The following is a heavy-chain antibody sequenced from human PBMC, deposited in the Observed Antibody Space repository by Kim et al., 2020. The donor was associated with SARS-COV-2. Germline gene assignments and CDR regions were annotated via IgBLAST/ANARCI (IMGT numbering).Heavy chain of an antibody. CDR3: AGDQGYDILTGYYYYYGMDV. J-gene: IGHJ6*02. CDR2: IKQDGSEK. D-gene: IGHD3-9*01. V-gene: IGHV3-7*03. Sequence: GGSLRLSCAASGFTFSSYWMSWVRQAPGKGLEWVANIKQDGSEKYYVDSVKGRFTISRDNAKNSLYLQMNSLRAEDTAVYYCAGDQGYDILTGYYYYYGMDVWGQGTTVTVSS. CDR1: GFTFSSYW.